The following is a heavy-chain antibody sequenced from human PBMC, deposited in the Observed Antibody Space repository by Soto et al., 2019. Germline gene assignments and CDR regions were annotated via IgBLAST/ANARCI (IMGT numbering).Heavy chain of an antibody. V-gene: IGHV4-34*01. J-gene: IGHJ3*02. D-gene: IGHD1-1*01. Sequence: QVQLQQWGAGLLKPSETLSLTCAVYGGFVSSGSYYWSWIRQPPGKGLEWIGEMSHSGGTHFNPSIKSRVTISVDTSKNQFALKMSSVTAADTALYYCARVERGTATTVVDAFDIWGPGTMVPVSS. CDR3: ARVERGTATTVVDAFDI. CDR2: MSHSGGT. CDR1: GGFVSSGSYY.